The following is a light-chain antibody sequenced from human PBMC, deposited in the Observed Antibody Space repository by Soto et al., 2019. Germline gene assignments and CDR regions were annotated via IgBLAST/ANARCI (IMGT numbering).Light chain of an antibody. CDR2: DVS. J-gene: IGLJ1*01. CDR3: CSYAGRYTYV. Sequence: LTQPRSVSGSPGQSVTISCTGASSDVGGYNYVSWYQQHPGKAPKLMIYDVSKRPSGVPDRFSGSKSGNTASLTISGLQTEDEADYYCCSYAGRYTYVFGTGTKAPS. V-gene: IGLV2-11*01. CDR1: SSDVGGYNY.